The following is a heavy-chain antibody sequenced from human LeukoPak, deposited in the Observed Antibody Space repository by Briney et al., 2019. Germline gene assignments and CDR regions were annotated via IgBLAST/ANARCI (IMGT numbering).Heavy chain of an antibody. CDR3: ARPLPNSPTSFDY. CDR2: ISGSSSYI. Sequence: GGSLRLSCAASGFTFSSYSMNWVRQAPGKGLEWVSSISGSSSYIYYADSVKGRFTISRDNAKNSLYLQVNSLRAEDTAVYYCARPLPNSPTSFDYWGQGTRVTVSS. V-gene: IGHV3-21*01. J-gene: IGHJ4*02. CDR1: GFTFSSYS.